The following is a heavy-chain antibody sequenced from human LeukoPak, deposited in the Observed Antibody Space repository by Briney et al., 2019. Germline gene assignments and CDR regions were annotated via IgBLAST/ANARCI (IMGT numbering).Heavy chain of an antibody. Sequence: PSETLSLTCTVSGGSINSYYWSWIRQPAGKGLEWIGRIYTSGSINYNPSLKSRVCMSIDTSKNQFSLKLSSVTAADTAVYYCAGGSDQLLIDAFDIWGQVTMVTVSS. D-gene: IGHD2-2*01. J-gene: IGHJ3*02. CDR1: GGSINSYY. CDR2: IYTSGSI. V-gene: IGHV4-4*07. CDR3: AGGSDQLLIDAFDI.